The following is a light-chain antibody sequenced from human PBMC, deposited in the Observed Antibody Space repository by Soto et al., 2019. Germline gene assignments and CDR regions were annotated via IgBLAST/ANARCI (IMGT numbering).Light chain of an antibody. CDR3: QSYDSSLSDSV. J-gene: IGLJ2*01. CDR1: SSNIGAPYD. CDR2: GNN. V-gene: IGLV1-40*01. Sequence: QLVLTQPPSVSGAPGQRVTISCTGSSSNIGAPYDVHWYQHLPGTAPKLLIFGNNNRPSGVPDRFSGSKSGTSASLAITGLQAEDEADYYCQSYDSSLSDSVFGGGTKLTVL.